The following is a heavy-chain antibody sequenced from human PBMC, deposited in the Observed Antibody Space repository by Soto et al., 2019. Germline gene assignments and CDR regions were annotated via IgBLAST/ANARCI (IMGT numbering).Heavy chain of an antibody. J-gene: IGHJ4*02. Sequence: GGSLRLSCEASGFTFGRYGMHWVRQAPGMGLEWVAVISWDGLAQYYGDSVRGRFTISRDNSQSTLYLQMKSLRTEDTAIYYCAKETIQVGGPNYFDYWGQGVLVTVSS. V-gene: IGHV3-30*18. CDR2: ISWDGLAQ. CDR3: AKETIQVGGPNYFDY. D-gene: IGHD1-1*01. CDR1: GFTFGRYG.